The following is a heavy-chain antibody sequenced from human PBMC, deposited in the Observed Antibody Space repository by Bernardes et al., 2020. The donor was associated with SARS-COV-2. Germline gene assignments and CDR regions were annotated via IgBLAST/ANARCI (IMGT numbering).Heavy chain of an antibody. J-gene: IGHJ4*02. V-gene: IGHV1-18*01. CDR3: ATAYCSSTSCYWDFDY. CDR1: GYSFNSYG. D-gene: IGHD2-2*01. Sequence: ASVKVSCKASGYSFNSYGISWVRQAPGQGLEWVGWVSAYNGDTDFAQKVQGRVTMTTDTTTSTAYMELRSLRSDDTAVYYCATAYCSSTSCYWDFDYWGQGTLVTVSS. CDR2: VSAYNGDT.